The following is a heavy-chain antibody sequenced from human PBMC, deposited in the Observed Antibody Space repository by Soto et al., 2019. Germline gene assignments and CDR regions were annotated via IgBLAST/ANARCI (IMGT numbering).Heavy chain of an antibody. D-gene: IGHD3-22*01. V-gene: IGHV3-48*02. CDR1: GFSISSFS. CDR2: FGHDTST. J-gene: IGHJ6*02. Sequence: GGSLRLSCVASGFSISSFSMYWVRQAPGRGLEWVSYFGHDTSTRYADTVKGRFTVSRDTAKNSLYLQMNGLRDEDRAVYYCAWYYYDSSGYDGMDVWGQGTTVTVSS. CDR3: AWYYYDSSGYDGMDV.